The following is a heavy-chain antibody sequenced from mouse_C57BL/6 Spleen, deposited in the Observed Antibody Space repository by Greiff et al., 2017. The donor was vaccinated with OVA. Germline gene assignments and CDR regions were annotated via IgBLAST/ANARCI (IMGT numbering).Heavy chain of an antibody. CDR2: IDPETGGT. Sequence: VQLQQSGAELVRPGASVTLSCKASGYTFTDYEMHWVKQTPVHGLEWIGAIDPETGGTAYNQKFKCKAILTADKSSSTAYMELRSLTSEDSAVYYCTRDGYLYYFDYWGQGTTLTVSS. CDR3: TRDGYLYYFDY. V-gene: IGHV1-15*01. CDR1: GYTFTDYE. J-gene: IGHJ2*01. D-gene: IGHD2-3*01.